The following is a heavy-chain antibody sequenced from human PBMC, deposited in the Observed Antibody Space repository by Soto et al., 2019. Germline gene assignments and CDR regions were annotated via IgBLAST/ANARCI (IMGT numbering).Heavy chain of an antibody. V-gene: IGHV3-30*18. CDR2: ISDDGRYK. CDR1: GFSFSSYV. CDR3: AKNLGMEGWFIDY. D-gene: IGHD6-19*01. Sequence: GGSLRLSCAASGFSFSSYVMHWVRQAPGKGLEWVAVISDDGRYKYYGDSVKGRFTISRDNSKNTLYLQMNSLRTEDTAVYYCAKNLGMEGWFIDYWGPGTLVTVSS. J-gene: IGHJ4*02.